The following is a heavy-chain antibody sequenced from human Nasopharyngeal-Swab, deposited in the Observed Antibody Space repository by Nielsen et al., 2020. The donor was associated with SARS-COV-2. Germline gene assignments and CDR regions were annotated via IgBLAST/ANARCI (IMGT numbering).Heavy chain of an antibody. J-gene: IGHJ4*02. CDR3: VRDTPAMFAY. Sequence: GESLKISCAASGFTFSIYTMNWVRQAPGKGLEWVSAVSSSGDYIYYAGSVKGRFTISRDNAKNSLHLQLNSVRAEDTAVYYCVRDTPAMFAYWGRGALVTVSS. V-gene: IGHV3-21*01. CDR2: VSSSGDYI. CDR1: GFTFSIYT.